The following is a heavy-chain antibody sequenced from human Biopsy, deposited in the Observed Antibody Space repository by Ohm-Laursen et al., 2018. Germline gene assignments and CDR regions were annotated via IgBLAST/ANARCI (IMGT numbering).Heavy chain of an antibody. CDR3: ARTPRDSFWSGSYKRGLLFDP. CDR2: VYNGGIT. D-gene: IGHD3-3*01. Sequence: TLFLTCSVSGVSIISYYWTWIRQPPGKGLECIGHVYNGGITNYNPSLKSRVTISKDTSKNQFSLQVNSVTAAATADYYCARTPRDSFWSGSYKRGLLFDPWGQGTLVIVSS. J-gene: IGHJ5*02. CDR1: GVSIISYY. V-gene: IGHV4-59*01.